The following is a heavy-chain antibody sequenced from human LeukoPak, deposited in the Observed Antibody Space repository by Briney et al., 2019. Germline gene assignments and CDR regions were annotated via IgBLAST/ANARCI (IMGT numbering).Heavy chain of an antibody. J-gene: IGHJ6*03. CDR3: ARGVITIFGVVIKRQSYYYYYMDV. V-gene: IGHV1-69*05. CDR2: IIPIFGTA. CDR1: GGTFISYA. D-gene: IGHD3-3*01. Sequence: SVKVSCKASGGTFISYAISWVRQAPGQGLEWMGGIIPIFGTANYAQKFQGRVTITTDESTSTAYMELSSLRSGDTAVYYCARGVITIFGVVIKRQSYYYYYMDVWGKGTTVTVSS.